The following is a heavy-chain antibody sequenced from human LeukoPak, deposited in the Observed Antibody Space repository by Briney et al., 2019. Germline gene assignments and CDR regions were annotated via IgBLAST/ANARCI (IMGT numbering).Heavy chain of an antibody. J-gene: IGHJ6*03. CDR1: GFTFSSYG. Sequence: PGRSLRLSCAASGFTFSSYGMHWVRQAPGKGLEWVAVIWYDGSNKYYADSVKGRFTISRDNSKNTLYLQMNSLRAEDTAVYYCARDSSHRRFWSGYYMDVWGKGTTVTVSS. CDR2: IWYDGSNK. V-gene: IGHV3-33*01. D-gene: IGHD3-3*01. CDR3: ARDSSHRRFWSGYYMDV.